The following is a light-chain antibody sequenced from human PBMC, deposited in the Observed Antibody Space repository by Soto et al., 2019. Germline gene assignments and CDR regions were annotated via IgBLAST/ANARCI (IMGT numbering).Light chain of an antibody. Sequence: EIVLTQSPGTLSLSPGERATLSCRASQSVSSSYLAWYHQKPDQAPRLLIYATSSRATGIPDRFSGSGSGTDFLLTISRLEPEDFAVYYCQQYGSSPPTWTFGPGTKVEIQ. CDR2: ATS. V-gene: IGKV3-20*01. CDR3: QQYGSSPPTWT. J-gene: IGKJ1*01. CDR1: QSVSSSY.